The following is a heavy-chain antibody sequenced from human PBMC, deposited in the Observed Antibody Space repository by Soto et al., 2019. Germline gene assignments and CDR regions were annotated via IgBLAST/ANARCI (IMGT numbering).Heavy chain of an antibody. CDR3: ARDHLNQQLEKPLDYYYYYMDV. CDR2: IWYDGSNK. Sequence: GGSLRLSCAASGFTFSSYGMHWVRQAPGKGLEWVAVIWYDGSNKYYADSVKGRFTISRDNSKNTLYLQMNSLRAEDTAVYYCARDHLNQQLEKPLDYYYYYMDVWGKGTTVTVSS. V-gene: IGHV3-33*01. D-gene: IGHD6-6*01. CDR1: GFTFSSYG. J-gene: IGHJ6*03.